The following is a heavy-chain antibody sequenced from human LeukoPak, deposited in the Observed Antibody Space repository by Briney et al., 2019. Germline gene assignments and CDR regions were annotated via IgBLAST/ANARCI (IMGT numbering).Heavy chain of an antibody. CDR1: GFTVSSNY. J-gene: IGHJ4*02. D-gene: IGHD3-22*01. Sequence: PGGSLRLSCAASGFTVSSNYVSWVRQAPGKGLKWVSVIYSGGSTYYADSVKGRFTISRDNSKNTLYLQMNSLRAEDTAVYYCARDSSYYDSSGYFDYWGQGTLVTVSS. CDR3: ARDSSYYDSSGYFDY. CDR2: IYSGGST. V-gene: IGHV3-53*01.